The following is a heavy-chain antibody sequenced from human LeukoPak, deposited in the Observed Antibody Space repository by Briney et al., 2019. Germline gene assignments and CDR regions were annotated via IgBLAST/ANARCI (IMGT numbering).Heavy chain of an antibody. J-gene: IGHJ4*02. CDR3: ASDLGGSWYFDY. Sequence: ETLSLTRTVSGGSLSNYYLSCIRQPPGKGLEGLGYIYYSGSTNYNPTLERRVTISVHTSKTQYALNLSPVTAVDTAVYYYASDLGGSWYFDYWGQGTLVTVSS. CDR1: GGSLSNYY. D-gene: IGHD6-13*01. CDR2: IYYSGST. V-gene: IGHV4-59*01.